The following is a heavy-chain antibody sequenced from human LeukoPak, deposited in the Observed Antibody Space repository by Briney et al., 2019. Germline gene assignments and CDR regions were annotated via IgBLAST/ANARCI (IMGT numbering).Heavy chain of an antibody. CDR1: GGSISSGTYY. Sequence: SETLSLTCSVSGGSISSGTYYWSWIRQPPGKGLEWIAYIYYSGSTSYNPSLKSRLTISLDTSKNQFSLKLSSVTAADTAVYHCARLDGNWNYFDYWGQGTLVTASS. D-gene: IGHD1-20*01. J-gene: IGHJ4*02. CDR3: ARLDGNWNYFDY. V-gene: IGHV4-61*01. CDR2: IYYSGST.